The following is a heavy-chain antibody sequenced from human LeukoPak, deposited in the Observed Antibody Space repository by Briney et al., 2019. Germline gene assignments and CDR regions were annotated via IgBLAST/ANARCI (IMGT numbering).Heavy chain of an antibody. Sequence: ASVKLSWKVSAYTFTGYYMHWVRQAPGQGLEWIGWINPNSGGTNYAQKIRGWVSMIKDTSISPAYMELSRLRSDDTAVYSCARAGYLEARLRYFDWLPLDLWGQGTLVSVSS. V-gene: IGHV1-2*04. J-gene: IGHJ4*02. CDR3: ARAGYLEARLRYFDWLPLDL. CDR1: AYTFTGYY. D-gene: IGHD3-9*01. CDR2: INPNSGGT.